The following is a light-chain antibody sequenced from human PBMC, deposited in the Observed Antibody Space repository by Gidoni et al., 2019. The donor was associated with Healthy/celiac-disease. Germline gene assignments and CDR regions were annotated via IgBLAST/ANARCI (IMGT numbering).Light chain of an antibody. V-gene: IGKV3-11*01. CDR2: DAS. J-gene: IGKJ4*01. CDR1: QSVSSY. CDR3: QQRSNWPPT. Sequence: EIVLTQSPATLSLSPGERATLSCSASQSVSSYLAWYQQNPGQAPRLLIYDASNRATGIPARFSGSVSGTDFTLTISSLEPEDFAVYYCQQRSNWPPTFGGGTKVEIK.